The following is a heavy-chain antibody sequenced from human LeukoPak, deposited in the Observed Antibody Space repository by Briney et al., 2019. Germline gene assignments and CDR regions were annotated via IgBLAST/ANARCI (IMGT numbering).Heavy chain of an antibody. D-gene: IGHD2-2*01. CDR1: GFTFSSYA. V-gene: IGHV3-64D*06. Sequence: PGGSLRLSCSASGFTFSSYATHWVRQAPGKGLEYVSAISSNGGSTYYADSVKGRFTISRDNSKNTLYLQMSSLRAEDTAVYYCVKGRVVPAAPLDYWGQGTLVTVSS. CDR3: VKGRVVPAAPLDY. J-gene: IGHJ4*02. CDR2: ISSNGGST.